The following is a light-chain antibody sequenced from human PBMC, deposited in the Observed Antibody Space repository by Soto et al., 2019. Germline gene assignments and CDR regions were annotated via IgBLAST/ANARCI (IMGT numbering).Light chain of an antibody. V-gene: IGKV4-1*01. CDR2: WAS. CDR3: QQYYTTLS. CDR1: QSVLYNSVNKNY. Sequence: DIVLTQSPDSLAVSVSERATINCKSSQSVLYNSVNKNYLAWYQQKAGQPPKLLIYWASTRDSGVPDRFSGSGSGADFTLTINNLQAEDVALYYCQQYYTTLSFGGGTKVEIK. J-gene: IGKJ4*01.